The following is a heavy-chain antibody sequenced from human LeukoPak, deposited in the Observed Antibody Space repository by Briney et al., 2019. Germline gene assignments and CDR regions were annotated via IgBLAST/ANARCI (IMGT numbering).Heavy chain of an antibody. V-gene: IGHV1-18*04. Sequence: ASVKVSCKASGYTFTSYGISWVRQAPGQGLEWMGWISAYNGNTNYAQKLQGRVTMTPDTSTSTAYMELRSLRSDDTAVYYCARVNYVWGSYRHLDYWGQGTLVTVSS. D-gene: IGHD3-16*02. J-gene: IGHJ4*02. CDR3: ARVNYVWGSYRHLDY. CDR2: ISAYNGNT. CDR1: GYTFTSYG.